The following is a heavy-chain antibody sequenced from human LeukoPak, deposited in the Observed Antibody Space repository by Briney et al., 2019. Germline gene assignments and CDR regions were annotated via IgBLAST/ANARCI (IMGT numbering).Heavy chain of an antibody. J-gene: IGHJ3*02. CDR2: IPGSGAST. D-gene: IGHD4-17*01. CDR3: AKDYGDYVGAFDI. Sequence: GGSLRLSCPVSGFTFSSYAMSWVRQAPGKGLEWVSAIPGSGASTYYADSVKGRFTISRDNSKNTLYLQMNSLRAEDTAVYYCAKDYGDYVGAFDIWGQGTTVTVSS. CDR1: GFTFSSYA. V-gene: IGHV3-23*01.